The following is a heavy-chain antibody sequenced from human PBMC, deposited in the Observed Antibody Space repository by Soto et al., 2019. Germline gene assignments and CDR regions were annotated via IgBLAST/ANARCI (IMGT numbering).Heavy chain of an antibody. CDR2: IPVIGERR. Sequence: EVQLLDSGGGLVQPGGSLRLSCAASGFTFSSYGMSWVRQAPGKGLEWVAGIPVIGERRYYADSVKGRFTISRDNAKNTLYLQTNSLRVEDAAVYFCAREGDRYGTVCFDSWGQGTLVTVSS. J-gene: IGHJ4*02. CDR1: GFTFSSYG. D-gene: IGHD1-1*01. CDR3: AREGDRYGTVCFDS. V-gene: IGHV3-23*01.